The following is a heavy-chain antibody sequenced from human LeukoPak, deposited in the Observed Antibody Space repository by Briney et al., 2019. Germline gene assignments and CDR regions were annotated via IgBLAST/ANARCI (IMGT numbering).Heavy chain of an antibody. V-gene: IGHV1-18*01. D-gene: IGHD2-2*01. CDR3: AREGSGSTSCYVPGCAFDI. Sequence: ASVKVSCKASGYTFTSYGISWVRQAPGQGLEWMGWISAYNGNTNYAQKLQGRVTMTTDTSTSTAYMELRSLRSDDTAVYYCAREGSGSTSCYVPGCAFDIWGQGTMVTVSS. J-gene: IGHJ3*02. CDR2: ISAYNGNT. CDR1: GYTFTSYG.